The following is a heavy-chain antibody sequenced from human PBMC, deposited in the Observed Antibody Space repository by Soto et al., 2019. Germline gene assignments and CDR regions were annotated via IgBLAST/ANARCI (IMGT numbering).Heavy chain of an antibody. CDR2: VYYSGST. V-gene: IGHV4-59*08. J-gene: IGHJ6*03. CDR1: GGSISGHY. CDR3: ARVPYYDLIWNYYYMDV. Sequence: QVQLQESGPGLVKPSETLSLSCSVSGGSISGHYWSWVRQTPGKGLEWLGYVYYSGSTNYIPSLTRRVTISVETSKNHFSLRLTSVTAADTAVYYCARVPYYDLIWNYYYMDVWGKGTTVTVSS. D-gene: IGHD3-16*01.